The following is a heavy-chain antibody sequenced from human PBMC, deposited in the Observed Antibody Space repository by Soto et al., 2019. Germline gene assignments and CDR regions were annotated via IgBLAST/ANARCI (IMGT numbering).Heavy chain of an antibody. CDR1: GGSFTSNNC. CDR2: IYRTVST. D-gene: IGHD1-7*01. V-gene: IGHV4-4*02. Sequence: SETLSLTCAVSGGSFTSNNCWTWVRQPPGQGLEWIGEIYRTVSTNYNPSLKGRVTISLDKSENQFSLKVTSLTAADTAVYYCASRHPGTDVDYWGQGTLLTVSS. CDR3: ASRHPGTDVDY. J-gene: IGHJ4*02.